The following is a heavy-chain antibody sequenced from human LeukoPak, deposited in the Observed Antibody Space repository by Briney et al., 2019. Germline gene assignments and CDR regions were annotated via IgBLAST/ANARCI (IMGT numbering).Heavy chain of an antibody. CDR2: ISSSSSTI. CDR1: GFTFSDYY. CDR3: ARTRGYSSSPIRTPCFDY. V-gene: IGHV3-11*04. J-gene: IGHJ4*02. Sequence: SGGSLRLSCAASGFTFSDYYMSWIRQAPGKGLEWVSYISSSSSTIYYADSVKGRFTISRDNAKNSLYLQMNSLRAEDTAVYYCARTRGYSSSPIRTPCFDYWGQGTLVTVSS. D-gene: IGHD6-6*01.